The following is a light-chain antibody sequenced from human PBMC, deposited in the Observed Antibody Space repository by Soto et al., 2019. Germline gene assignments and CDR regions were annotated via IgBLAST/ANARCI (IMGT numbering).Light chain of an antibody. J-gene: IGKJ1*01. CDR1: RSISSW. Sequence: IQMTQSPSTLSASVGDRVTITCRASRSISSWLAWYQQKPGKAPNLLIYAASSLETGVPSRFSGSGSGTDFTLTISSLQPDDFATYYCQQYNSYWTFGQGTKVDIK. V-gene: IGKV1-5*01. CDR3: QQYNSYWT. CDR2: AAS.